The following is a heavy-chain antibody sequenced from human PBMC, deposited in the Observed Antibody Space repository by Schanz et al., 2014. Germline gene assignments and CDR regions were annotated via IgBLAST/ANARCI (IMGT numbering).Heavy chain of an antibody. CDR3: AREDGTSNTRCFDY. CDR2: SSYDGTNE. CDR1: GFTFSQYG. Sequence: QVFLAESGGGVVQPGRPLRLSCAASGFTFSQYGINWVRQAPGKGLEWVAVSSYDGTNEYYAESVKGRFTISRDNAKNSLYLQMNSLRAEDTAVYYCAREDGTSNTRCFDYWGQGTLVTVSS. J-gene: IGHJ4*02. D-gene: IGHD2-2*01. V-gene: IGHV3-30*03.